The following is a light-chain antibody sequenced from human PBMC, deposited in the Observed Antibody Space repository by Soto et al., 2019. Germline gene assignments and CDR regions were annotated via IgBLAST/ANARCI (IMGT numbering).Light chain of an antibody. CDR2: GAS. Sequence: ETVMTQSPGTLSVSLGERATLSCRASESVSIHLAWYQQRPDQAPRLLLYGASNRATGIPGRFSGSGSGTDFTLTISSLEPEDFAIYYCQHHSNRPPITFGQGTRLEIK. CDR1: ESVSIH. J-gene: IGKJ5*01. V-gene: IGKV3-11*01. CDR3: QHHSNRPPIT.